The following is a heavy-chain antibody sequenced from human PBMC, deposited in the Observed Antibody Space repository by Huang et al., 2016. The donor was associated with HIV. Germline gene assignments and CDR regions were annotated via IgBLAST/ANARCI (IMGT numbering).Heavy chain of an antibody. CDR2: IYYRGDS. J-gene: IGHJ6*03. CDR3: ARGQSGPSQWLASLGNYYYYMDV. D-gene: IGHD6-19*01. Sequence: QLQLQESGPGPVKPSATLSLTCSVSGGSISGSRYYWGWIRQPPGKGLEWIGSIYYRGDSHYSPCLKSRVTISVDTSKNQFSLKLSSVTAADTAVYYCARGQSGPSQWLASLGNYYYYMDVWGKGTTVTVSS. V-gene: IGHV4-39*01. CDR1: GGSISGSRYY.